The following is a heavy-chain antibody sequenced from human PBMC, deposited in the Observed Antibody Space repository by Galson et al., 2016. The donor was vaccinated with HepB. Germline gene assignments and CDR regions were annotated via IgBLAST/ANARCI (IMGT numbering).Heavy chain of an antibody. Sequence: QSGAEVKKPGESLRLSCETSGYSFTNYWIAWVRQMPGKGLELMGIIYPGDSDIRYSPSSQGQVTISADNSIATAYLQWSSLKTSDTAKYFCARPLVVGGYYPNAFAIWGPGTMVTVSS. CDR2: IYPGDSDI. V-gene: IGHV5-51*01. CDR3: ARPLVVGGYYPNAFAI. J-gene: IGHJ3*02. CDR1: GYSFTNYW. D-gene: IGHD3-22*01.